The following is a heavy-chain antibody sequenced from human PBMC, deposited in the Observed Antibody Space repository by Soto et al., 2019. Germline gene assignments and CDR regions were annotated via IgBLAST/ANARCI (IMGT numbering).Heavy chain of an antibody. CDR2: ISYDGSNK. V-gene: IGHV3-30*03. CDR1: GFTFSSCC. D-gene: IGHD2-21*01. J-gene: IGHJ4*02. Sequence: PGGSLRLSCAASGFTFSSCCMHWVRQAPGKGLEWVAVISYDGSNKYYADSVKGRFTISRDNSKNTLYLQMNSLRAEDTAVYYCSSLLGPQDCYTLFDYWGQGTLVTVSS. CDR3: SSLLGPQDCYTLFDY.